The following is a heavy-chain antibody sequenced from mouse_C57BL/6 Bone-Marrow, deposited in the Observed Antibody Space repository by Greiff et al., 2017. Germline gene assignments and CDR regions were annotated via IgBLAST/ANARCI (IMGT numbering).Heavy chain of an antibody. CDR3: ARSFITTVVATGTGAY. Sequence: QVQLQQPGAELVGPGPPVKLSCKASGYPFTSSGLVWVKQRPGQGLEWIGNFYPSVSETHYNQKLKDKATLTVDKSSSTSYMQLSSLTSEDSAVYYCARSFITTVVATGTGAYWGQGTLVTVSA. CDR1: GYPFTSSG. J-gene: IGHJ3*01. V-gene: IGHV1-61*01. CDR2: FYPSVSET. D-gene: IGHD1-1*01.